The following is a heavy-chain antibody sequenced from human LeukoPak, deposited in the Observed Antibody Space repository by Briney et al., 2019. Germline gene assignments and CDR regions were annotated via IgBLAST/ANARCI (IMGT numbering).Heavy chain of an antibody. CDR1: GFTFSTYS. CDR2: IGGSSTSI. CDR3: ARELGGDYGEAFDI. Sequence: GGSLRLSCAASGFTFSTYSMNWVRQAPGKGLEWVSSIGGSSTSIYYADSVKGRLTISRDNAKSSLYLQMNSLRAEDAAVYYCARELGGDYGEAFDIWGQGTMVTVSS. J-gene: IGHJ3*02. V-gene: IGHV3-21*01. D-gene: IGHD4-17*01.